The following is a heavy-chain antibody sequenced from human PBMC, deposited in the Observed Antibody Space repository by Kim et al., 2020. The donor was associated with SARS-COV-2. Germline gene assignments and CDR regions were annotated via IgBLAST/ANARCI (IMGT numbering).Heavy chain of an antibody. D-gene: IGHD2-15*01. CDR3: TRERDERGGSDY. J-gene: IGHJ4*02. Sequence: YYTDSVKGRLTISRDNAKNSLFLQMNSLRAEDTAIYYCTRERDERGGSDYWGQGTLVTVSS. V-gene: IGHV3-21*01.